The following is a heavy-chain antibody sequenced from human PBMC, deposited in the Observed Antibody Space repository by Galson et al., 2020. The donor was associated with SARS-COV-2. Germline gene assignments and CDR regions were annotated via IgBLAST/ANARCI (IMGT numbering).Heavy chain of an antibody. D-gene: IGHD3-9*01. Sequence: GESLKISCAASGFTFSSYAMHWVRQAPGKGLEWVAVISYDGSNKYYADSVKGRFTISRDNSKNTLYLQMNSLRAEDTAVYYCARDANPYDILTGFDYWGQGTLVTVSS. V-gene: IGHV3-30*04. CDR3: ARDANPYDILTGFDY. J-gene: IGHJ4*02. CDR1: GFTFSSYA. CDR2: ISYDGSNK.